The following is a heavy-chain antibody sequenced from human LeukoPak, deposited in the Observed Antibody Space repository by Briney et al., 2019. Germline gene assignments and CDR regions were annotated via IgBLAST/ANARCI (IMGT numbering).Heavy chain of an antibody. Sequence: GESLKISCKGSGYSFTSYWINWVRQMPGKGLEWMGRIDPSDSYTNYSPSFQGHVTISADKSISTAYLQWSSLKASDTAMYYCARLGYDILTGYYVFHGMDVWGKGATVTVSS. V-gene: IGHV5-10-1*01. J-gene: IGHJ6*04. CDR1: GYSFTSYW. CDR3: ARLGYDILTGYYVFHGMDV. CDR2: IDPSDSYT. D-gene: IGHD3-9*01.